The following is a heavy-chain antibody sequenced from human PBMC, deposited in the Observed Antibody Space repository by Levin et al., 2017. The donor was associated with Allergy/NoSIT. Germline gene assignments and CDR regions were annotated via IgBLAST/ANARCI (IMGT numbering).Heavy chain of an antibody. J-gene: IGHJ3*02. Sequence: ASVKVSCKASGYTFTGYYMHWVRQAPGQGLEWMGRINPNSGGTNYAQKFQGRVTMTRDTSISTAYMELSRLRSDDTAVYYCARQSLVFGVANIRGGAFDSWGQGTMVTVSS. CDR1: GYTFTGYY. V-gene: IGHV1-2*06. CDR2: INPNSGGT. CDR3: ARQSLVFGVANIRGGAFDS. D-gene: IGHD3-3*01.